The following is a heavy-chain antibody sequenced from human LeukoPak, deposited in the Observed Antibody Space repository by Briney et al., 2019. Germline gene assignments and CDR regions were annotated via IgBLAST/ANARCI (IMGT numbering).Heavy chain of an antibody. V-gene: IGHV3-33*03. CDR1: GFTFSTYG. D-gene: IGHD3/OR15-3a*01. CDR3: AKGAFWTGYSGYFDP. J-gene: IGHJ4*02. Sequence: GGSLRLSCAASGFTFSTYGMYWVRQAPGKGLEWAALIWNDGSKKYYADSVKGRFTISRDNSKNTLYLQMNSLRVEDTAVYYCAKGAFWTGYSGYFDPWGQGILVTVSS. CDR2: IWNDGSKK.